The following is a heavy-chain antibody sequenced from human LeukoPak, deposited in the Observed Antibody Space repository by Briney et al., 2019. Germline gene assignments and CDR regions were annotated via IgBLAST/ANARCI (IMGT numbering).Heavy chain of an antibody. J-gene: IGHJ3*02. V-gene: IGHV4-31*03. D-gene: IGHD3-22*01. CDR3: ARIGHDSSGYYLSLAFDI. CDR1: GGSISSGGYY. CDR2: IYYSGST. Sequence: SETLSLTCTVSGGSISSGGYYWSWIRQHPGKGLEWIGYIYYSGSTYYTPSLKSRVTISVDTSKNQFSLKLSSVTAADTAVYYCARIGHDSSGYYLSLAFDIWGQGTMVTVSS.